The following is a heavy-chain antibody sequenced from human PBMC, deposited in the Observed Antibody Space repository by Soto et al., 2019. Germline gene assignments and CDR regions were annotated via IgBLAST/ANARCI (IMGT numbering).Heavy chain of an antibody. V-gene: IGHV3-30*04. J-gene: IGHJ5*02. Sequence: QVQLVESGGGVVQPGRSLRLSCAASGFSISRSAMHWVRQAPGKGLEWVAVIAYDGSNSWYADSAKGRFTISRDNSKNTVXLKXXXXXXXXXXXXYCAXDLQAGTDNVNWFAPWGQGTLVTVSS. D-gene: IGHD1-1*01. CDR3: AXDLQAGTDNVNWFAP. CDR1: GFSISRSA. CDR2: IAYDGSNS.